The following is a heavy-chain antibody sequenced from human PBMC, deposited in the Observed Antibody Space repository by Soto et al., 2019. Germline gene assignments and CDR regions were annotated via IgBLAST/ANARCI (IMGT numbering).Heavy chain of an antibody. CDR3: AGERLQLCWHALDI. V-gene: IGHV3-74*01. Sequence: QRHPNTAAGGNIGSLGRSWVRQAPGEGLVSVSHVPGSRSRASYADSVRGRFTISRDNAKNTLYLQMNSLRAEDTAVYFCAGERLQLCWHALDIWGQGTMVTVSS. J-gene: IGHJ3*02. D-gene: IGHD5-18*01. CDR2: VPGSRSRA. CDR1: GGNIGSLG.